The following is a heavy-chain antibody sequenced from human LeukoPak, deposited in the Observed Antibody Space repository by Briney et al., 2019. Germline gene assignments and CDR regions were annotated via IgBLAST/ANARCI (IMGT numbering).Heavy chain of an antibody. CDR1: GFTFIHCP. CDR3: AKDWSIYSNTYYFDS. Sequence: GGSLKLSCPASGFTFIHCPMNWVRQAPGKGLAGVGVISYEGGSTYYAATVRGRLTIPRDKSNNTLYLQMNRLRVEDTALYYCAKDWSIYSNTYYFDSWGQGTLVTVPS. J-gene: IGHJ4*02. CDR2: ISYEGGST. D-gene: IGHD6-13*01. V-gene: IGHV3-23*01.